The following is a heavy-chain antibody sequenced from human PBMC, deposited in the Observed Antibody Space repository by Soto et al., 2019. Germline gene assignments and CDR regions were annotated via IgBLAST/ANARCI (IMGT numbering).Heavy chain of an antibody. CDR1: GGSVSSGSYY. CDR3: ARDTYYYDSSGYYASSSYYYGMDV. CDR2: IYYSGST. Sequence: SETMSLTCTVFGGSVSSGSYYWSWIRQPPGKGLEWIGYIYYSGSTNYNPSLKSRVTISVDTSKNQFSLKLSSVTAADTAVYYCARDTYYYDSSGYYASSSYYYGMDVWGQGTTVTVSS. D-gene: IGHD3-22*01. V-gene: IGHV4-61*01. J-gene: IGHJ6*02.